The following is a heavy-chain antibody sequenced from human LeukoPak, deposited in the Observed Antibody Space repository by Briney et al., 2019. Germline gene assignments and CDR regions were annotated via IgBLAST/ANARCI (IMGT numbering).Heavy chain of an antibody. CDR3: ASQSPRYCSSTSCGGY. Sequence: PSETLSLTCTVSGGSISSSSYYWGWIRQPPGKGLEWIVSIYYSGSTYYNPSLKSRVTISVDTSKNQFSLKLSSVTAADTAVYYCASQSPRYCSSTSCGGYWGQGTLVTVSS. J-gene: IGHJ4*02. V-gene: IGHV4-39*01. D-gene: IGHD2-2*01. CDR1: GGSISSSSYY. CDR2: IYYSGST.